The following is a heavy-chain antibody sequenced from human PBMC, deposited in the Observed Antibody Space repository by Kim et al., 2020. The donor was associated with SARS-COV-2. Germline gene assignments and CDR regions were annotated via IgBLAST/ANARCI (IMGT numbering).Heavy chain of an antibody. Sequence: TKYSQKFQGRVTITRDTSASTAYMELSSLRSEDTAVYYCARIEQQLDNDIWGQGTMVTVSS. J-gene: IGHJ3*02. D-gene: IGHD6-13*01. CDR3: ARIEQQLDNDI. CDR2: T. V-gene: IGHV1-3*01.